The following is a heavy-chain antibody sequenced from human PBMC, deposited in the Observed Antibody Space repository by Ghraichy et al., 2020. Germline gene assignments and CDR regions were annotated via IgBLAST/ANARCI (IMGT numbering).Heavy chain of an antibody. Sequence: ASVKVSCKASGYTFTSYGISWVRQAPGQGLEWMGWISAYNGNTNYAQKLQGRVTMTTDTSTSTAYMELRSLRSDDTAVYYCARDEYSSGWYWGEHFDYWGQGTLVTVSS. CDR2: ISAYNGNT. CDR3: ARDEYSSGWYWGEHFDY. J-gene: IGHJ4*02. V-gene: IGHV1-18*01. D-gene: IGHD6-19*01. CDR1: GYTFTSYG.